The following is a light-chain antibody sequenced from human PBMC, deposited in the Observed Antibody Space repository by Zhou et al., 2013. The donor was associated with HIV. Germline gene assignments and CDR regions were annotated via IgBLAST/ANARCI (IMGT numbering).Light chain of an antibody. CDR1: QSISSW. V-gene: IGKV1-5*03. J-gene: IGKJ3*01. CDR3: QQADSFPRGVT. Sequence: DIQMTQSPSTLSASVGDRVTITCRASQSISSWLAWYQQKPGKAPKLLIYKASSLESGVPSRFSGSGSGTDFTLTISSLQPEDFATYYCQQADSFPRGVTFGPGTKVDIK. CDR2: KAS.